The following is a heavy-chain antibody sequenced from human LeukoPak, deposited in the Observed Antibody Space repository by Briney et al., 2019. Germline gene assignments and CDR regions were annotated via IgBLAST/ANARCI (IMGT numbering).Heavy chain of an antibody. Sequence: SETLSLTCTVSGGSISSGSYYWSWIRQPAGKGLEWIGRIYTSGSTNYNPSLKSRVTISVDTSKNQFSLKLSSVTAADTAVYYCARVGYDSSEVDYWAREPWSPSPQ. CDR2: IYTSGST. CDR1: GGSISSGSYY. CDR3: ARVGYDSSEVDY. D-gene: IGHD3-22*01. V-gene: IGHV4-61*02. J-gene: IGHJ4*02.